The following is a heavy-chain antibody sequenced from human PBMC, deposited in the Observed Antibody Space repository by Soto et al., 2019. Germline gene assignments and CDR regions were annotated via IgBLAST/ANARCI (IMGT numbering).Heavy chain of an antibody. CDR1: GGTFSSYA. CDR2: IIPIFGTA. CDR3: AGVDRRLRITGTLGGFDP. Sequence: QVQLVQSGAEVKKPGSSVKVSCKASGGTFSSYAISWVRQAPGQGLEWMGGIIPIFGTANYAQKFQGRVTITADESTSTAYMELSSLRSEDTAVYYWAGVDRRLRITGTLGGFDPWGQGTLVTVSS. J-gene: IGHJ5*02. D-gene: IGHD1-20*01. V-gene: IGHV1-69*12.